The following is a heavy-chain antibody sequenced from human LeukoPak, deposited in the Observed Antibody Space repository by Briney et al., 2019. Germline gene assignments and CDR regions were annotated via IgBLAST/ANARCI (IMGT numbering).Heavy chain of an antibody. CDR2: INHSGST. CDR3: ARVVVVVALNWFDP. Sequence: SETLSLTCAVYGGSFSGYYWSWIRQPPGKGLEWIGEINHSGSTNYNPSLKSRVTISVDTSKNQFSLKLSSVTAADTAVYYCARVVVVVALNWFDPWGQGTLVTVSS. J-gene: IGHJ5*02. CDR1: GGSFSGYY. D-gene: IGHD2-15*01. V-gene: IGHV4-34*01.